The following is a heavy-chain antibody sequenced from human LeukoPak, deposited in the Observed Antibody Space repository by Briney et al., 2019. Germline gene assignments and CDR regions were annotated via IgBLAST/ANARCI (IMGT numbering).Heavy chain of an antibody. D-gene: IGHD3-16*01. Sequence: PGGSLRLSCAASGFTFSSYAMSWVRQAPGKGLEWVSSISSSSSYIYYADSVKGRFTISRDNAKNSLYLQMNSLRAEDTAVYYCARVPRGGNYFDYWGQGTLVTVSS. V-gene: IGHV3-21*01. CDR2: ISSSSSYI. CDR3: ARVPRGGNYFDY. CDR1: GFTFSSYA. J-gene: IGHJ4*02.